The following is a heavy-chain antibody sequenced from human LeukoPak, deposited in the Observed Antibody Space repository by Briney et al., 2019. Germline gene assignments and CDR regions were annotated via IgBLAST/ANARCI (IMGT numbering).Heavy chain of an antibody. Sequence: PGGSLRLSCAASGFTFSNYGMHWVRQAPGKGLEWVALIWYDGSNKYYADSVRGRFTISRDNSKNTLYLQMNSLRDEDTAVYYCARVAAGYSVNYFDYWGQGTLVTVSS. CDR2: IWYDGSNK. CDR1: GFTFSNYG. V-gene: IGHV3-33*01. D-gene: IGHD4-23*01. CDR3: ARVAAGYSVNYFDY. J-gene: IGHJ4*02.